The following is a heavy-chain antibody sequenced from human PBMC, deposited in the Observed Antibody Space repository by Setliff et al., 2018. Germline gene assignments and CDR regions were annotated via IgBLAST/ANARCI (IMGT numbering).Heavy chain of an antibody. D-gene: IGHD3-3*01. Sequence: ASVKVSCKTSGYSFINYGLSWMRQAPGQGLEWVGWISGYNGNTDYAQNLQGRVTMTIDTSTSTAYMELRILRSDDTAVYYCARVPRLEWLLPTFDSWGQGTLVTVSS. CDR3: ARVPRLEWLLPTFDS. CDR1: GYSFINYG. V-gene: IGHV1-18*01. J-gene: IGHJ4*02. CDR2: ISGYNGNT.